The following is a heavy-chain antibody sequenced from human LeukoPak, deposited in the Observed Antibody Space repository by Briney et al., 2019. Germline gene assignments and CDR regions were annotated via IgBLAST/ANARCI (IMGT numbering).Heavy chain of an antibody. CDR2: INPGGSST. Sequence: GGSLRLSCAASGFTFSNYVMKWVRQAPGKGLEWVSAINPGGSSTYYADSVKGRFTISRDNPNNTLFLQMNGLRAEDTAVYYCAKDPYWGQGTLVTVSS. CDR3: AKDPY. V-gene: IGHV3-23*01. CDR1: GFTFSNYV. J-gene: IGHJ4*02.